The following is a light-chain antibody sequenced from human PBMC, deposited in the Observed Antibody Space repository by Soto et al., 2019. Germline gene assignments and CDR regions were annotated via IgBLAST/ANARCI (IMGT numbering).Light chain of an antibody. Sequence: DIVLTQSPGTLSLSPGERATLSCRASQSVSSTFFAWYQQKPGQAPRLLMFGASNRATGIPDRFSGSGSGTDFTLTISRLEPEDFAMYYCQQYGTSPRGTFGQGTKGEVK. CDR3: QQYGTSPRGT. J-gene: IGKJ1*01. CDR1: QSVSSTF. V-gene: IGKV3-20*01. CDR2: GAS.